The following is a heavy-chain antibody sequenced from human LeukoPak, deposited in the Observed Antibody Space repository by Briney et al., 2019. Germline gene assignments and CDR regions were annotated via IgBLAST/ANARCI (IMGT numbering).Heavy chain of an antibody. V-gene: IGHV3-30*02. J-gene: IGHJ4*02. CDR1: GFTFSSYG. CDR3: AKAQGYYDSSGYYFSFDY. CDR2: MRYDGSNK. Sequence: GGSLRLSCAASGFTFSSYGMHWVRQAQGKGLEWVAFMRYDGSNKYYADSVKGRFTISRDNSKNTLYLQMNSLRAEDTAVYYCAKAQGYYDSSGYYFSFDYWGQGTLVTVSS. D-gene: IGHD3-22*01.